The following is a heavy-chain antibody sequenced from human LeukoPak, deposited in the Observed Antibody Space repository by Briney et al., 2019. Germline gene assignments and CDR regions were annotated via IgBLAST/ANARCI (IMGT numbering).Heavy chain of an antibody. J-gene: IGHJ4*02. Sequence: GASVKVACQASGHTFTIYGLSWERQAPGHGLESIGWIIPHNGNTNYVQQLQGRVTMTTDPSTRTAYTELRSLRPEDPAVYYCVRDPWDWREPEYWGQGTLVTVSS. D-gene: IGHD1-26*01. CDR2: IIPHNGNT. CDR1: GHTFTIYG. CDR3: VRDPWDWREPEY. V-gene: IGHV1-18*01.